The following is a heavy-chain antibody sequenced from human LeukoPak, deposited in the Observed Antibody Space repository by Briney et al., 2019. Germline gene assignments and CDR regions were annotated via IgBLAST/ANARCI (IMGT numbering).Heavy chain of an antibody. V-gene: IGHV3-23*01. CDR2: ISGSGGNT. D-gene: IGHD6-13*01. CDR3: AKSRIAAADDAFDM. J-gene: IGHJ3*02. CDR1: GFSFSRFA. Sequence: GGSLRLSCAASGFSFSRFAMTWVRRAPGKGLEWVSGISGSGGNTNYADSVKGRFTVSRDNSKNTLYLLMSRLRAEDTAVYFCAKSRIAAADDAFDMWGQGTMVT.